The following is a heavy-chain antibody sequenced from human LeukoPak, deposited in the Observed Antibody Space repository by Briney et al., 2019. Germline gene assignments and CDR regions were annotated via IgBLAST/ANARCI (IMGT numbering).Heavy chain of an antibody. CDR1: GDSISSYY. V-gene: IGHV4-4*07. Sequence: SETLSLTCTVSGDSISSYYWSWIRQPAGKGLEWIWRIYTTGSTNYNPSLKSRITMSLDTSKNQFSLKLRSVTAADTAVYYCAREYGDYVVTWFDPWGQGTLVTASS. CDR2: IYTTGST. J-gene: IGHJ5*02. CDR3: AREYGDYVVTWFDP. D-gene: IGHD4-17*01.